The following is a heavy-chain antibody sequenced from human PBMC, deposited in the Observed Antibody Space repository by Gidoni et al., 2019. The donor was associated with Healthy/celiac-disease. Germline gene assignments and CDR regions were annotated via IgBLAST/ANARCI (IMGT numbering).Heavy chain of an antibody. CDR2: INPNSGGT. J-gene: IGHJ1*01. V-gene: IGHV1-2*02. CDR1: GYTFTGHY. D-gene: IGHD2-2*02. CDR3: ATERRYCSSTSCYTLGFQH. Sequence: QAQLVQSGAEVKKPGASVKVSCKASGYTFTGHYMHWVRQAPGQGLEWMGWINPNSGGTNYAEKFQGRVTMTRDTSISTAYMELSRLRSDDTAVYYCATERRYCSSTSCYTLGFQHWGQGTLVTVSS.